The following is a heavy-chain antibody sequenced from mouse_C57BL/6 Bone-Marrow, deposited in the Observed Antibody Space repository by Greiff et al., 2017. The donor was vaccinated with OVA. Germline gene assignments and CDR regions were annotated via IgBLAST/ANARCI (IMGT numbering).Heavy chain of an antibody. CDR3: ARGCDYDGAY. V-gene: IGHV1-82*01. CDR1: GYAFSSSW. D-gene: IGHD2-4*01. CDR2: IYPGDGDT. Sequence: QLQESGPELVKPGASVKISCKASGYAFSSSWMNWVKQRPGKGLEWIGRIYPGDGDTNYNGKFKGKATLTADKSSSTAYMQLSSLTSEDSAVYFCARGCDYDGAYWGQGTLVTVSA. J-gene: IGHJ3*01.